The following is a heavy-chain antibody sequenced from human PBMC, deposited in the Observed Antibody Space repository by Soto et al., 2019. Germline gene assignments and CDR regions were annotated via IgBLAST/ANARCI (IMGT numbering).Heavy chain of an antibody. CDR1: GFTFSSYG. CDR2: ISYDGSNK. Sequence: QVQLVESGGGVVQPGRSLRLSCAASGFTFSSYGMHWVRQAPGKGLEWVAVISYDGSNKYYADSVKGRFTISRDNSKNTLYLQMNSLRAEDTAVYYCAKGYDSSGPDQHWGQGTLVSVS. CDR3: AKGYDSSGPDQH. J-gene: IGHJ1*01. D-gene: IGHD6-19*01. V-gene: IGHV3-30*18.